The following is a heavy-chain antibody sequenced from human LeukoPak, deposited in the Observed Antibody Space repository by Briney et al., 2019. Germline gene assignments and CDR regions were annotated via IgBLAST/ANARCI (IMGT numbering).Heavy chain of an antibody. CDR1: GFTFSSYA. V-gene: IGHV3-23*01. J-gene: IGHJ4*02. CDR3: AKRLGDPRAFDY. Sequence: GGSLRLSCAASGFTFSSYAMSWVRQAPGKGLEWXXTISSSASTTYYADSVKGRFTISRDNSKNTLFLQMNSLRAEDTALYYCAKRLGDPRAFDYWGQGTLVTVSS. D-gene: IGHD2-21*02. CDR2: ISSSASTT.